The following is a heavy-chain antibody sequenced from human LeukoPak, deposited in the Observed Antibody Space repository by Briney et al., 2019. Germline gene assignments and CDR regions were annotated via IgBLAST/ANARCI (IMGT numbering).Heavy chain of an antibody. D-gene: IGHD3-22*01. CDR2: IYYSGST. V-gene: IGHV4-39*07. J-gene: IGHJ4*02. CDR3: AASPAGYYYDSSGRFDY. CDR1: GGSISSSSYY. Sequence: SETLSLTCTVSGGSISSSSYYWGWIRQPPGKGLAWIGSIYYSGSTYYNPSLKSRVTISVDTSKNQFSLKLSSVTAADTAVYYCAASPAGYYYDSSGRFDYWGQGTLVTVSS.